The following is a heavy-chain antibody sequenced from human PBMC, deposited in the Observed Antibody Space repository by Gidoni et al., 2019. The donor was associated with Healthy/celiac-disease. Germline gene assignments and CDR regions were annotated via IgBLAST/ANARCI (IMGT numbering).Heavy chain of an antibody. CDR3: ARGRDIVALHPFRYYYYYMDV. Sequence: QVQLQQWGAGLLKPSETLSLTCAVYGGSFSGSYWSWIRQPPGKGLEWIGEINHSGSTNYNPSLKSRVTISVDTSKNQFSLKLSSVTAADTAVYYCARGRDIVALHPFRYYYYYMDVWGKGTTVTVSS. V-gene: IGHV4-34*01. J-gene: IGHJ6*03. CDR1: GGSFSGSY. CDR2: INHSGST. D-gene: IGHD2-15*01.